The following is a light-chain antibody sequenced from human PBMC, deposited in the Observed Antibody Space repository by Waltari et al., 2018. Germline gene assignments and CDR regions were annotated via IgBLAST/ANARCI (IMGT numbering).Light chain of an antibody. V-gene: IGLV1-44*01. J-gene: IGLJ3*02. CDR3: ASWDDSLNGHWV. Sequence: QSVLTQPPSASGTPGQRVTISCSGSASNIGGNLVNWYQQLPGKAPKLLIYRSAHRPSGVPDRFSASKTGTSASLAISGLQSEDEADYVCASWDDSLNGHWVFGGGTKVTVL. CDR1: ASNIGGNL. CDR2: RSA.